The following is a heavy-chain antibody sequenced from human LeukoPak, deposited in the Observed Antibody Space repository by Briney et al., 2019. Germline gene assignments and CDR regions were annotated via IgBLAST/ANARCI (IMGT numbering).Heavy chain of an antibody. J-gene: IGHJ4*02. CDR1: GFTFSSYW. V-gene: IGHV3-7*01. CDR3: ARDDDWNYEDY. CDR2: IKQDGSEK. D-gene: IGHD1-7*01. Sequence: GKSLRLSCAASGFTFSSYWMSWVRQAPGKGLQWVANIKQDGSEKYYVDSVKGRFTISRDNVKKSLYLQMNSLRAEDTAVYYCARDDDWNYEDYWGQGTLVTVSS.